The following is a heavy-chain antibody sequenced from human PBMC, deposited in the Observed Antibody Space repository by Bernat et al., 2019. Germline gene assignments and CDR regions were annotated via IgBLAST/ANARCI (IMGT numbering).Heavy chain of an antibody. D-gene: IGHD2-15*01. CDR1: GFTFSSYG. Sequence: QVQLVESGGGVVQPGRSLRLSCAASGFTFSSYGMHWVRQAPGKGLEWVAVISYDGSNKYYADSVKGRFTISRDNSKNTLYLQMNSLRAEDTAVYYCARILGDCSGGSCYSDYWGQGTLVTVSS. CDR3: ARILGDCSGGSCYSDY. V-gene: IGHV3-30*03. CDR2: ISYDGSNK. J-gene: IGHJ4*02.